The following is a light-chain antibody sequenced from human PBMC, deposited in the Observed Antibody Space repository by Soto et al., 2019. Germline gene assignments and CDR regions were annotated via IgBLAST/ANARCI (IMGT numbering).Light chain of an antibody. J-gene: IGLJ2*01. V-gene: IGLV2-14*01. CDR2: EVS. CDR1: SSDVGYYKY. Sequence: SVLTEPASVSGSPGQSITISCTGTSSDVGYYKYVSWYQQYPGKAPQLMIYEVSNRPSGVSDRFSGSKSGNTASLTISGLQAEDEVDYYCSSYTSSSTLVFGGGTKLTVL. CDR3: SSYTSSSTLV.